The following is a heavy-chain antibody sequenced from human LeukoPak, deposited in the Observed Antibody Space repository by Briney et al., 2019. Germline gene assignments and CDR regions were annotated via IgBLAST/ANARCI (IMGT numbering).Heavy chain of an antibody. Sequence: PSETLSLTCTVSGGSISSSSYYWGWIRQPPGKGLEWIGSIYYSGSTYYNPSLKSRVTISVDTSKNQFSLKLSSVTAADTAVYYCAKDDYYDTSGYRDWGQGTLVTVSS. CDR2: IYYSGST. CDR1: GGSISSSSYY. V-gene: IGHV4-39*07. CDR3: AKDDYYDTSGYRD. J-gene: IGHJ4*02. D-gene: IGHD3-22*01.